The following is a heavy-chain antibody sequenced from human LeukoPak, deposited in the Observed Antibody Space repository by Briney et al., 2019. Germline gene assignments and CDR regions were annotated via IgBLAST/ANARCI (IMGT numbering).Heavy chain of an antibody. V-gene: IGHV3-48*03. D-gene: IGHD2-2*01. J-gene: IGHJ6*02. CDR1: GFTFSSYE. CDR3: ARDVLRYCSSTSCRTNYYYYGMDV. Sequence: GGSLRLSCAASGFTFSSYEMNWVRQAPGKGLEWVSYISSSGSTIYYADSVKGRFTISRDNAKNSLHLQMNSLRAEDTAVYYCARDVLRYCSSTSCRTNYYYYGMDVWGQGTTVTVSS. CDR2: ISSSGSTI.